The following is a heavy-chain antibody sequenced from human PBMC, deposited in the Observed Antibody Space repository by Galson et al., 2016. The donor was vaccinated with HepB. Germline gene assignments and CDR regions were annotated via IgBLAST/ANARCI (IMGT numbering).Heavy chain of an antibody. D-gene: IGHD6-19*01. CDR3: ARDRRGSGWYNDY. J-gene: IGHJ4*02. V-gene: IGHV3-48*01. CDR2: ISSSSSTI. Sequence: SLRLSCAASGFTLNNYALNWVRQAPGKGLEWVSYISSSSSTIYYADSVKGRFAISRDNAKNSLYLQMNSLRVDDTAVYYCARDRRGSGWYNDYWGQGTLVTVSS. CDR1: GFTLNNYA.